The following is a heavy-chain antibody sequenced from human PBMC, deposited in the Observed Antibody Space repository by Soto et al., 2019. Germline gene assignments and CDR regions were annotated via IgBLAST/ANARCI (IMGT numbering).Heavy chain of an antibody. CDR3: ARGNGIAAAGVYYFDY. J-gene: IGHJ4*02. CDR1: GGTFSSYA. CDR2: IIPIFGTA. Sequence: SVKVSCKASGGTFSSYAISWVRQAPGQGLEWMGGIIPIFGTANYAQKFQGRVTITADESTSTAYMELSSLRSEDTAVYYCARGNGIAAAGVYYFDYWGQGTLVTVS. D-gene: IGHD6-13*01. V-gene: IGHV1-69*13.